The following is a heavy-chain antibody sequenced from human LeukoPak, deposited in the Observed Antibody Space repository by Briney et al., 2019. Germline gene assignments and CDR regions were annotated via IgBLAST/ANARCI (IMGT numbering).Heavy chain of an antibody. CDR3: AKDTHPVVVAATFDY. D-gene: IGHD2-15*01. Sequence: SRDNSKNTLYLQMNSLRAEDTAVYYCAKDTHPVVVAATFDYWGQGTLVTVSS. V-gene: IGHV3-30*02. J-gene: IGHJ4*02.